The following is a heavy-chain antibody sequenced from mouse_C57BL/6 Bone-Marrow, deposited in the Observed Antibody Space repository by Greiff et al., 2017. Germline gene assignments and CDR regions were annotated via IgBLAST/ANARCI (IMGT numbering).Heavy chain of an antibody. D-gene: IGHD1-1*01. Sequence: QVTLKVSGPGILQPSQTLSLTCSFSGFSLSTFGMGVGWIRKPSGKGLEWLAHIWWDDDKYYNPALKSRLTISKDTSKNQVFLKIANVDTADTAPYYCARIAWGTTVVAKVYYAMDYWGQGTSVTVSS. CDR2: IWWDDDK. J-gene: IGHJ4*01. CDR1: GFSLSTFGMG. CDR3: ARIAWGTTVVAKVYYAMDY. V-gene: IGHV8-8*01.